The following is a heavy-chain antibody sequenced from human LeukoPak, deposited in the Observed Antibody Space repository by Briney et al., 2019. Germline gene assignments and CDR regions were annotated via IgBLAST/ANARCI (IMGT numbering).Heavy chain of an antibody. Sequence: GSLRLSCAASGFTFSSYAMHWVRQAPGKGLEWIGEIYHSGSTNYNPSLKSRVTISVDKSKNQFSLKLSSVTAADTAVYYCARVRGIVGATLFDYWGQGTLVTVSS. V-gene: IGHV4-4*02. CDR1: GFTFSSYA. CDR2: IYHSGST. D-gene: IGHD1-26*01. J-gene: IGHJ4*02. CDR3: ARVRGIVGATLFDY.